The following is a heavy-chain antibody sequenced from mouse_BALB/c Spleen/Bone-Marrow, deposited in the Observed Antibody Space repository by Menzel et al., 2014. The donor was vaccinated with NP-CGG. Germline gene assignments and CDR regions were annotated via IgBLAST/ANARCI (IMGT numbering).Heavy chain of an antibody. Sequence: EVKLMESGAELVMPGASVKLSCTVSGFNIKDTYMHWVKQRPQQGLDWIGRIDPASDYSQYDPKFQGKATITADTSSNTAYLQLSSLTSEDTAFYVCASQTGTFDYWGQGTTLTVSS. CDR3: ASQTGTFDY. V-gene: IGHV14-3*02. J-gene: IGHJ2*01. D-gene: IGHD4-1*01. CDR1: GFNIKDTY. CDR2: IDPASDYS.